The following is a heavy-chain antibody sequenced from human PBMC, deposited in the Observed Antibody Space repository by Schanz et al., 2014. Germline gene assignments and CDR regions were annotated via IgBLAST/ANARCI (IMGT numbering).Heavy chain of an antibody. D-gene: IGHD2-21*01. CDR2: ISGSGGDSV. CDR1: GFSFSNYS. J-gene: IGHJ4*02. V-gene: IGHV3-48*01. Sequence: EVHLVESGGSLVQPGGSLRLSCVASGFSFSNYSMNWVRQAPGKGLEWLSHISGSGGDSVDYADSVKGRFTISRDNSNNTVYLQMNTLRAEDTAVYYCAREDCSATSCYFRYWGQGTLVTVSS. CDR3: AREDCSATSCYFRY.